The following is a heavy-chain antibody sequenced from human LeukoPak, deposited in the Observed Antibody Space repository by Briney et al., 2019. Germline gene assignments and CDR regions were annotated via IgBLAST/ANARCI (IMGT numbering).Heavy chain of an antibody. D-gene: IGHD6-19*01. CDR2: IYSDNT. V-gene: IGHV3-66*03. CDR1: GFTVSSNS. J-gene: IGHJ4*02. CDR3: AKDARRTFGLSSGLYRGSYYFDY. Sequence: GGSLRLSCTVSGFTVSSNSMSWVRQAPGKGLEWVSFIYSDNTHYADSVKGRFTISRDNSKNTLFLQVNSLRAEDTAVYYCAKDARRTFGLSSGLYRGSYYFDYWGQGTLVTVSS.